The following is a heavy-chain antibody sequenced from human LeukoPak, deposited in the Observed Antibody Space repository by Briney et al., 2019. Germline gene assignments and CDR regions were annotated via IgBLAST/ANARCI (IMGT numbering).Heavy chain of an antibody. V-gene: IGHV1-18*01. Sequence: ASVKVSCKASGYTFTNFGISWIRQAPGQGLEWMGWISPYNGNTNYAQKFQGRVTMTTETSTATAYMELWSLRSDDTAVYYCARDSVDLVDYWGQGTLVTVSS. CDR1: GYTFTNFG. D-gene: IGHD3-10*01. CDR3: ARDSVDLVDY. J-gene: IGHJ4*02. CDR2: ISPYNGNT.